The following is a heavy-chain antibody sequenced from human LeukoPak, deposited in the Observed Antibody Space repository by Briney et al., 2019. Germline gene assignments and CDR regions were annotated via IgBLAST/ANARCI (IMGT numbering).Heavy chain of an antibody. J-gene: IGHJ4*02. Sequence: GASVKVSCKASGDTFTSYDISWVRQATGQGLEWMGWMNPNSGNTGYAQKFQGRVTMTRNTSISTAYMELSSLRSEDTAVYYCVRTAGIFWSGAYYFDYWGQGTLVTVSS. CDR1: GDTFTSYD. CDR2: MNPNSGNT. V-gene: IGHV1-8*01. D-gene: IGHD3-3*01. CDR3: VRTAGIFWSGAYYFDY.